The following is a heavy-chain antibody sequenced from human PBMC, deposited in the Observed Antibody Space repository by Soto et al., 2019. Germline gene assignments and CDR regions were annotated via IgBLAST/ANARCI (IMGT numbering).Heavy chain of an antibody. CDR1: GYTFTSYA. V-gene: IGHV1-3*01. Sequence: QVQLVQSGAEVKKPGASVKVSCKASGYTFTSYAMHWVRQAPGQRLEWMGWINAGNGNTKYSQKFQGRVTITRDTSASTAYMELSSLRSEDTAVYYCERERGEYCGGDYYPFGRDGMDVWGQGTTVTVSS. CDR3: ERERGEYCGGDYYPFGRDGMDV. J-gene: IGHJ6*02. CDR2: INAGNGNT. D-gene: IGHD2-21*02.